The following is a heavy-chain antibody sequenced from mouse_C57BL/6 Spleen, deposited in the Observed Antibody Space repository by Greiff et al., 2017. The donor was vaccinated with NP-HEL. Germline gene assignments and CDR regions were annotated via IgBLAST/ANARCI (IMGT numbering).Heavy chain of an antibody. CDR2: IYPRSGNT. V-gene: IGHV1-81*01. CDR3: ARSHLLYGNYGYFDY. D-gene: IGHD2-1*01. Sequence: QVHVKQSGAELARPGASVKLSCKASGYTFTSYGISWVKQRTGQGLEWIGEIYPRSGNTYYNVKFKGKATLTADKSSSTAYMELRSLTSEDSAVDVCARSHLLYGNYGYFDYWGKGTTLTVSS. J-gene: IGHJ2*01. CDR1: GYTFTSYG.